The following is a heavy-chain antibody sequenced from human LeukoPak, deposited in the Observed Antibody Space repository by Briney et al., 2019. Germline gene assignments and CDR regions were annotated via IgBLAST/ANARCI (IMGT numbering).Heavy chain of an antibody. CDR2: INHSGST. J-gene: IGHJ6*04. CDR3: ARGRYPGIAAAGHYGMDV. CDR1: GGSFSDYY. Sequence: SETLSLTCAVYGGSFSDYYWSWIRQPPGKGLEWIGEINHSGSTNYNPSLKSRVTISVDTSKSQFSLKLSSVTAADTAVYYYARGRYPGIAAAGHYGMDVWGKGTTVTVSS. D-gene: IGHD6-13*01. V-gene: IGHV4-34*01.